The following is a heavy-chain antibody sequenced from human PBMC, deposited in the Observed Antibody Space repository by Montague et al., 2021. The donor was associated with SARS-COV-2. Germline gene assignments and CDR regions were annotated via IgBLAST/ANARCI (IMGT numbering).Heavy chain of an antibody. J-gene: IGHJ4*02. D-gene: IGHD3-10*01. V-gene: IGHV3-21*01. Sequence: SLRLSFAASGFTFSSYSMNWVRQAPGKGLEWVSSISSSSSHIYYADSVKGRFTISRDNAKNSLYLQMNSLRAEDTAVYYCARGIRITMVRGVTIDYWGQGTLVTVSS. CDR1: GFTFSSYS. CDR3: ARGIRITMVRGVTIDY. CDR2: ISSSSSHI.